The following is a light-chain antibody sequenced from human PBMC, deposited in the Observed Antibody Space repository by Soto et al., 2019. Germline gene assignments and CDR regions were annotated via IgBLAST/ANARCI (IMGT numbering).Light chain of an antibody. CDR2: GAS. Sequence: EIVMTQSPATLSVSPGERATLSCRASQSVSNNLAWYQKKPGQAPRLLIYGASTRATCIPARFSGGGSGTEFTLTISSRQSEDFAVYYCQQYNNWWTFGQGTRVEIK. J-gene: IGKJ1*01. CDR3: QQYNNWWT. V-gene: IGKV3-15*01. CDR1: QSVSNN.